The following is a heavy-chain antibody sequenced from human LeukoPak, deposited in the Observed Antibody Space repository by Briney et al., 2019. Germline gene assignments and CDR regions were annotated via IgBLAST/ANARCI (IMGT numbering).Heavy chain of an antibody. CDR2: IYYSGST. V-gene: IGHV4-59*01. Sequence: PSETLSLTCAVYGGSFSGYYWSWIRQPPGKGLEWIGYIYYSGSTNYNPSLKSRVTISVDTSKNQFSLKLSSVTAADTAVYYCAREIAEAYYYGSGSYYNAFDYWGQGTLVSVSS. CDR3: AREIAEAYYYGSGSYYNAFDY. CDR1: GGSFSGYY. D-gene: IGHD3-10*01. J-gene: IGHJ4*02.